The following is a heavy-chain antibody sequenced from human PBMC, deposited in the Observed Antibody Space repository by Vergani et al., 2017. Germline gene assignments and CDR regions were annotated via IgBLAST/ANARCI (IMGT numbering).Heavy chain of an antibody. Sequence: EVQLVESGGGLIQPGGSLRLSCAASGFTVSSNYMSWVRQAPGKGLEWVSVIYSGGSTYYADSVKGRFTIARDNSKNTLYLHMKRLRAADTAVYYCARAEIISTMVRGVLGAFDYWGQGTLVIVSS. CDR2: IYSGGST. CDR1: GFTVSSNY. D-gene: IGHD3-10*01. V-gene: IGHV3-53*01. J-gene: IGHJ4*02. CDR3: ARAEIISTMVRGVLGAFDY.